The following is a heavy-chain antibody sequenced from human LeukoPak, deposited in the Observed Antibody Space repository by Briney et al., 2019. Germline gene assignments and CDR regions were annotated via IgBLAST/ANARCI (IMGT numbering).Heavy chain of an antibody. D-gene: IGHD6-13*01. J-gene: IGHJ5*02. CDR3: ARVGGGIAAAGKLDP. Sequence: GGSLRLSCAASGFTFSNYGLGWVRQAPGKGLEWVSSISTSSSYIYYSDSLKGRFTISRDNARNSLYLQMNSLRAEDTAVYYCARVGGGIAAAGKLDPWGQGTLVTVSS. CDR2: ISTSSSYI. V-gene: IGHV3-21*01. CDR1: GFTFSNYG.